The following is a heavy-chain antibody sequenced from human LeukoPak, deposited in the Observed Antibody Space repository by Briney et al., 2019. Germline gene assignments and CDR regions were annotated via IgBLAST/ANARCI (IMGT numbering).Heavy chain of an antibody. CDR2: MHYSGST. Sequence: SETLSLTCTVSGGSISSGGYYWGWIRQSPGKGLEWIGSMHYSGSTWYNPSLKSRVTISGDTSKNQVSLKVRSVTAADTAVYYCARQFDYGDYWGTFDYWGQGTLVTVSS. V-gene: IGHV4-39*01. D-gene: IGHD4-17*01. J-gene: IGHJ4*02. CDR3: ARQFDYGDYWGTFDY. CDR1: GGSISSGGYY.